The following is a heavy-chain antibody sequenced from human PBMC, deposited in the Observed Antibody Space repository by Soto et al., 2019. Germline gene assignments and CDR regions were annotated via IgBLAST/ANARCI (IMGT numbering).Heavy chain of an antibody. V-gene: IGHV2-5*02. CDR1: GFSLSTYHMG. CDR3: AHAVDYDLLTFDH. CDR2: IYWDDDK. D-gene: IGHD4-17*01. Sequence: QITLKESGPTLVRPAQTLTLTCDFSGFSLSTYHMGVAWIRQPPGKALEWLALIYWDDDKRYSPSLKDRLAISKGTSSNPVVLTITNVDPGDTATYFCAHAVDYDLLTFDHWGPGTLVTVSS. J-gene: IGHJ4*02.